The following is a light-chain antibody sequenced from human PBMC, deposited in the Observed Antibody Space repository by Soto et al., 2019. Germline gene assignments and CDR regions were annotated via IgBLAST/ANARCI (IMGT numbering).Light chain of an antibody. CDR2: EVN. J-gene: IGLJ2*01. V-gene: IGLV2-8*01. CDR1: SSDVGGYNY. Sequence: QSVLTQPPSASGSPGQSVTISCTGTSSDVGGYNYVSWYQQHPGKAPKVLIYEVNKRPSGVPDRFSGSKSGNTASLTVSGLQAEDEADYYCSSYGGSNNVVFGGGTKLTVL. CDR3: SSYGGSNNVV.